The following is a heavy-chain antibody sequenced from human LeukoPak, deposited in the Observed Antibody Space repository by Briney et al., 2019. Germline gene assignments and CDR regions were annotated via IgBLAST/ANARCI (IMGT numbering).Heavy chain of an antibody. Sequence: GGSLRLSCAASGFPFNAYWMTWVRQAPGKGLEWVANIKEDGSVKNYVDSVKGRFTISRDNAKNSLFLQMNSLRAEDTAVYYCARERYGNYNWGQGTLVTVSS. J-gene: IGHJ4*02. D-gene: IGHD4-11*01. CDR2: IKEDGSVK. CDR1: GFPFNAYW. V-gene: IGHV3-7*03. CDR3: ARERYGNYN.